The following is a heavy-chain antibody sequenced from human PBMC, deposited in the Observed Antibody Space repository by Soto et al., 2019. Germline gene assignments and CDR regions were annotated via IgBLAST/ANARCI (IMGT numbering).Heavy chain of an antibody. Sequence: QVQLQESGPGLVKPSQTLSLTCTVSGGSISSGGYYWSWNRQHPGQGLVWIGYFYYSGSTNYNPPLKSRGTISVDTSKNQFSLKLSWVTAAETAVYCCELTPRYWGQGTLFTVSS. CDR1: GGSISSGGYY. V-gene: IGHV4-31*03. D-gene: IGHD2-15*01. CDR2: FYYSGST. CDR3: ELTPRY. J-gene: IGHJ4*02.